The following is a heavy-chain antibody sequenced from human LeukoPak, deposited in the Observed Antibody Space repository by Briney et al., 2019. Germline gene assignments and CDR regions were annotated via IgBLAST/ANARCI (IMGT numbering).Heavy chain of an antibody. CDR2: ISYDGSNK. J-gene: IGHJ4*02. Sequence: GGSLRLSCAAPGFTFSSYGMHWVRQAPGKGLEWVAVISYDGSNKYYADSVKGRFTISRDNSKNTLYLQMNSLRAEDTAVYYCAKTNLLAPDYWGQGTPVTVSS. V-gene: IGHV3-30*18. CDR1: GFTFSSYG. CDR3: AKTNLLAPDY.